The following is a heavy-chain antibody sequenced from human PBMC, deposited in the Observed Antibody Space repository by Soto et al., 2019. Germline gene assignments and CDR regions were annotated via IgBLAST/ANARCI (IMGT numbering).Heavy chain of an antibody. CDR3: ASAPIVGAGNRYFDY. J-gene: IGHJ4*02. V-gene: IGHV1-69*13. CDR1: GYTFTSYA. CDR2: IIPIFGTA. Sequence: SVKVSCKASGYTFTSYASSWVRQAPGQGLEWMGGIIPIFGTANYAQKFQGRVTITADESTSTAYMELSSLRSEDTAVYYCASAPIVGAGNRYFDYWGQGTLVTVSS. D-gene: IGHD1-26*01.